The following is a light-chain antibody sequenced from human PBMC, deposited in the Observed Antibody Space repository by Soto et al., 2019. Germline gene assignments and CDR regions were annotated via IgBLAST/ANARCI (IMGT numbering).Light chain of an antibody. CDR1: ESVDIN. V-gene: IGKV3-15*01. CDR2: VAS. Sequence: IVLTHSAATLSLSPGERATLSCRASESVDINLAWYQQKPGQAPRLRIYVASTRATDMPGTFSGRGSGTEFTLTISSLQSEDFAVYYCQQYKNWPRTFGQGTKVDIK. CDR3: QQYKNWPRT. J-gene: IGKJ1*01.